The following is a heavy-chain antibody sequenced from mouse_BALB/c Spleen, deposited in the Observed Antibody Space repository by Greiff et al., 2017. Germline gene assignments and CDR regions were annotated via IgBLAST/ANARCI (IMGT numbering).Heavy chain of an antibody. CDR2: ISSGSSTI. V-gene: IGHV5-17*02. Sequence: EVHLVESGGGLVQPGGSRKLSCAASGFTFSSFGMHWVRQAPEKGLEWVAYISSGSSTIYYADTVKGRFTISRDNPKNTLFLQMTSLRSEDTAMYYCAREYYRYDDNYAIDYWGQGTSVTVSS. CDR3: AREYYRYDDNYAIDY. D-gene: IGHD2-14*01. J-gene: IGHJ4*01. CDR1: GFTFSSFG.